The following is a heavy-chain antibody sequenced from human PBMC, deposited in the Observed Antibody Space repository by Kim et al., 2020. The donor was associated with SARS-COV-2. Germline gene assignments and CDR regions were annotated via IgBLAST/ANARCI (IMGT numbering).Heavy chain of an antibody. D-gene: IGHD6-6*01. CDR1: GFTFSSYA. V-gene: IGHV3-30-3*01. J-gene: IGHJ6*02. CDR2: ISYDGSNK. Sequence: GGSLRLSCAASGFTFSSYAMHWVRQAPGKGLEWVAVISYDGSNKYYADSVKGRFTISRDNSKNTLYLQMNSLRAEATAVYYCARSYSSSSIYYYGMDVWGQGTTVTVSS. CDR3: ARSYSSSSIYYYGMDV.